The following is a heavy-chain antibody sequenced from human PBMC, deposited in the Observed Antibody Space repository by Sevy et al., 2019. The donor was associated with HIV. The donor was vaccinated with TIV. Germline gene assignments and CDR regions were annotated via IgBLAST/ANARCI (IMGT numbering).Heavy chain of an antibody. CDR2: ISSSSSYI. D-gene: IGHD3-22*01. J-gene: IGHJ3*02. CDR1: EFTFSSYS. V-gene: IGHV3-21*01. Sequence: GGSLRLSCAASEFTFSSYSMNWVRQAPGKGLEWVSSISSSSSYIYYADSVKGRFTISRDNAKNSLYLQMNSLRAEDTAVYYCAREKPYYYDSSASDAFDIWGQGTMVTVSS. CDR3: AREKPYYYDSSASDAFDI.